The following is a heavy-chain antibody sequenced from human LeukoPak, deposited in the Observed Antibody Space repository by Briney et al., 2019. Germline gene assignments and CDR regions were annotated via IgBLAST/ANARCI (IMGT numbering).Heavy chain of an antibody. D-gene: IGHD2-2*01. CDR3: ARGLRVVVPAAMSYYYYMDV. CDR2: MNPNSGNT. CDR1: GYSFTSYG. V-gene: IGHV1-8*03. Sequence: GASVKVSCKASGYSFTSYGISWVRQAPGQGLEWMGWMNPNSGNTGYAQKFQGRVTITRNTSISTAYMELSSLRSEDTAVYYCARGLRVVVPAAMSYYYYMDVWGKGTTVTVSS. J-gene: IGHJ6*03.